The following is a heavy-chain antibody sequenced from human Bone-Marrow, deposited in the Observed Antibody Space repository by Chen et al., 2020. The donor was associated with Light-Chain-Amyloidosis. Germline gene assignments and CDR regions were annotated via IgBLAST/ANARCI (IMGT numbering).Heavy chain of an antibody. CDR3: ARRRDGYNFDY. CDR2: ISPDDSDA. CDR1: GYTFPNYW. V-gene: IGHV5-51*01. D-gene: IGHD5-12*01. Sequence: EVQLEQSGPEVKKPGESLKISCKGSGYTFPNYWIGWVRQMPGKGLVWMGVISPDDSDARYSPSFECQVNSSAVKSITTAYLRWRSLKASVTAMYYCARRRDGYNFDYWGQGTLVTVSS. J-gene: IGHJ4*02.